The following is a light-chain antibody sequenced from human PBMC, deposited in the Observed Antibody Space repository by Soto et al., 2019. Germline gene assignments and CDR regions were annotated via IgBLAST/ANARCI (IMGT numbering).Light chain of an antibody. Sequence: QSALTQPPSASGSPGQSVTISYTGTSSDVGGYNYVSWYQQHPGKAPKLMIYEVTKRPSGVPDRFSGSKSGNTASLTVSGLLAEDEADYYCSSHAGIINVVFGGGTKVTVL. CDR3: SSHAGIINVV. CDR2: EVT. V-gene: IGLV2-8*01. J-gene: IGLJ3*02. CDR1: SSDVGGYNY.